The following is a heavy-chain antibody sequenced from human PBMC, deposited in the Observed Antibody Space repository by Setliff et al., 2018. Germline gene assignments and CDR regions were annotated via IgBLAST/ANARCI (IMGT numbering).Heavy chain of an antibody. Sequence: SGPTLVNPTQTLTLTCTFSGFSLTTSGVGVGWIRQPPGKALEWLGSIDWYDDKLYSTSLKTRLTISKDTYKKQVVLTMTDMDPMDTATYYCARIRKGYTGYEGFDYWGQGTLVTVSS. V-gene: IGHV2-70*04. CDR3: ARIRKGYTGYEGFDY. D-gene: IGHD5-12*01. J-gene: IGHJ4*02. CDR2: IDWYDDK. CDR1: GFSLTTSGVG.